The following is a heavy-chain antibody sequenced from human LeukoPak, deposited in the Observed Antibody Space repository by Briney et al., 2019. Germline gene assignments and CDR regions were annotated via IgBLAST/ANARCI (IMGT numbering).Heavy chain of an antibody. D-gene: IGHD2-8*01. J-gene: IGHJ6*03. CDR2: IYYSGST. CDR3: ARDPWSYYYMDV. CDR1: GGSISSGDYY. V-gene: IGHV4-30-4*02. Sequence: SETLSLTCTVSGGSISSGDYYWSWIRQPPGKGLEWIGYIYYSGSTYYNPSLKSRVTISVDTSKNQFSLKLSSVTAADTAVYYCARDPWSYYYMDVWGKGTTVTVSS.